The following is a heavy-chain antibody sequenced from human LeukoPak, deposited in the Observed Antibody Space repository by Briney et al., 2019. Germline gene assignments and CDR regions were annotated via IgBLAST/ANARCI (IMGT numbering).Heavy chain of an antibody. CDR3: ARLGNSSGPPFDY. V-gene: IGHV3-23*01. J-gene: IGHJ4*02. CDR1: GFTFNSYA. D-gene: IGHD6-19*01. CDR2: ISGSGGST. Sequence: GGSLRLSCAASGFTFNSYAMTWVRQAPGKGLEWVSVISGSGGSTYYADSVEGRFTISRDNSKNTLYLQMNSLRAEDTAVYYCARLGNSSGPPFDYWGQGTLVTVSS.